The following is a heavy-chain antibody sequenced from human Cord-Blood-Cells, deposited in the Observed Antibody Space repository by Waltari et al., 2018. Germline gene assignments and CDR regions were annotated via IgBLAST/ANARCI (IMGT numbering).Heavy chain of an antibody. CDR2: IYHSGST. J-gene: IGHJ4*02. V-gene: IGHV4-38-2*02. CDR1: GYSISSGYY. CDR3: ARDRPATGYDFWSGYYDY. D-gene: IGHD3-3*01. Sequence: QVQLQESGPGLVKPSETLSLTCAVSGYSISSGYYWGWIRQPPGKGLEWIGSIYHSGSTYYNPSLKSRVTISVDTSKNQFSLKLSAGTAADTAVYYCARDRPATGYDFWSGYYDYWGQGTLVTVSS.